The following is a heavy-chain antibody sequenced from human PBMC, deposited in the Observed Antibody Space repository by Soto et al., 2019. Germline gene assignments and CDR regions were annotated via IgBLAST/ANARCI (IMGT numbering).Heavy chain of an antibody. CDR3: ARDHSSPYYYDSIGYFGATYGMDV. J-gene: IGHJ6*02. Sequence: ASVKVSCKASGYTFTSYYMHWVRQAPGQGLEWMGIINPSGGSTSYAQKFQGRVTMTRDTSTSTVYMELSSLRSEDTAVYYCARDHSSPYYYDSIGYFGATYGMDVWGQGTTVTVSS. V-gene: IGHV1-46*01. D-gene: IGHD3-22*01. CDR2: INPSGGST. CDR1: GYTFTSYY.